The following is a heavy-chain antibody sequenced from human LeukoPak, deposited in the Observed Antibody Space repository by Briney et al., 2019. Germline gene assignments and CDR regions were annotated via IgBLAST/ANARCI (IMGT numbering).Heavy chain of an antibody. CDR2: IYTGGNT. CDR1: GGSISFYY. Sequence: PSETLSLTCTVSGGSISFYYWTWIRQSAGKGLEWIGRIYTGGNTNYNPSLKSRATLSIDTSKNQFSLMLTSVTAADTAAYYCARDSRYYDFWSGYVDYWGQGILVTVSS. D-gene: IGHD3-3*01. CDR3: ARDSRYYDFWSGYVDY. V-gene: IGHV4-4*07. J-gene: IGHJ4*02.